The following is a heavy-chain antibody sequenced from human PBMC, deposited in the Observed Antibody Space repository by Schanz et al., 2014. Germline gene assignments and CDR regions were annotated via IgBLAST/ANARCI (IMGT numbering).Heavy chain of an antibody. J-gene: IGHJ4*02. Sequence: VQLVQSGAEVKRPGASVRVSCKASGGTFSTYTISWVRQAPGQGLEWMGRIIPILGIANYAQKFQGRVTITADRSTSTAYMELSSLRSEDTAVYYCARGYGDSPTDFWGQGTLVTVSS. V-gene: IGHV1-69*09. CDR3: ARGYGDSPTDF. CDR2: IIPILGIA. CDR1: GGTFSTYT. D-gene: IGHD4-17*01.